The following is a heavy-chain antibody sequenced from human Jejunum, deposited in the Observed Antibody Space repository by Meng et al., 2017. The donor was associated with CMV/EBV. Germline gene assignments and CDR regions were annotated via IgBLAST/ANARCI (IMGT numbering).Heavy chain of an antibody. CDR3: ARDYDRSLDFDY. CDR1: GLTFSTYW. Sequence: ASGLTFSTYWMSWVRQTPAKGLEWLAQIKDDGSEKYYVDSVSGRFTISRDNAKNSLYLQMNSLRAEDTAVYYCARDYDRSLDFDYWGQGTRVTVSS. CDR2: IKDDGSEK. D-gene: IGHD3-9*01. J-gene: IGHJ4*02. V-gene: IGHV3-7*01.